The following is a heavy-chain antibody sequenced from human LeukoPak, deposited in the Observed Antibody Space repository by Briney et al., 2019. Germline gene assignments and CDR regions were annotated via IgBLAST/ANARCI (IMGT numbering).Heavy chain of an antibody. D-gene: IGHD1-26*01. Sequence: KPGESLRLSCAASGFTFRNYSLNWVRQAPGKGLEWVPSISTSDNYIYYADSVKGRFTISRDNARNSLYLQMNSLGAEDTALYYCCIVSNPVSPFDYWGQGTLVTVSS. CDR1: GFTFRNYS. CDR2: ISTSDNYI. J-gene: IGHJ4*02. V-gene: IGHV3-21*04. CDR3: CIVSNPVSPFDY.